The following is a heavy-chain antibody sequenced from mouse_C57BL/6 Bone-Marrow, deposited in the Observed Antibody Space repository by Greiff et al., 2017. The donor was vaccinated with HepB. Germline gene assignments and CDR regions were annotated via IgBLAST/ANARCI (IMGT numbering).Heavy chain of an antibody. Sequence: QVQLQQPGAELVKPGASVKLSCKASGYTFTSYWMHWVKQRPGQGLEWIGMIHPNSGSTNYNEKFKSKATLTVDKSSSTAYMQLSSLTSEDSAVYYCERGPVTTVVARGNYAMDYWGQGTSVTVSS. CDR1: GYTFTSYW. J-gene: IGHJ4*01. CDR3: ERGPVTTVVARGNYAMDY. V-gene: IGHV1-64*01. D-gene: IGHD1-1*01. CDR2: IHPNSGST.